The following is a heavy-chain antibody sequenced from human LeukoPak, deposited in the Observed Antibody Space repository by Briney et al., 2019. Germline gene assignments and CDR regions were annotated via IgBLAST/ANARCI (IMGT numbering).Heavy chain of an antibody. CDR1: GFTFSTYD. V-gene: IGHV3-13*04. CDR3: ARGALGFDY. J-gene: IGHJ4*02. Sequence: GGSLRLSCAASGFTFSTYDMHWVRQAAGKGLEWVSGIGKGGDTYYAGSVKGRFTTSRENAKRSVYLQMNNLRAGDAAVYYCARGALGFDYWGQGTLVTVSS. CDR2: IGKGGDT.